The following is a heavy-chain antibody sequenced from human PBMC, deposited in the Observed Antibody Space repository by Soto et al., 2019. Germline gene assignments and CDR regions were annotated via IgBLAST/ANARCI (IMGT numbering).Heavy chain of an antibody. CDR1: GYTFTGYY. J-gene: IGHJ6*02. CDR2: INPNSGGT. CDR3: ANEPYDYVWGSYRYYGMDV. V-gene: IGHV1-2*02. D-gene: IGHD3-16*02. Sequence: GASVKVSCKASGYTFTGYYMHWVRQAPGQGLEWMGWINPNSGGTNYAQKFQGRVTMTRDTSISTAYMELSRLRSDDTAVYYCANEPYDYVWGSYRYYGMDVWGQGTTVTVSS.